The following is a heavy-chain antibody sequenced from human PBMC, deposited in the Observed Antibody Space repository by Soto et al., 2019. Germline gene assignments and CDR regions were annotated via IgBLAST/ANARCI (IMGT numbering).Heavy chain of an antibody. Sequence: QVQLQESGPGLVKPSETLSLTCTVSGGSISSYYWSWIRQPPGKGLECIGYINYSGSTNYNPSLKGRVTISVDTAKDQVSPKLSPVTAADTAVDYCAGPPRSSSGYHRFGYWGQGTLVTVSS. J-gene: IGHJ4*02. CDR1: GGSISSYY. V-gene: IGHV4-59*08. CDR3: AGPPRSSSGYHRFGY. CDR2: INYSGST. D-gene: IGHD6-25*01.